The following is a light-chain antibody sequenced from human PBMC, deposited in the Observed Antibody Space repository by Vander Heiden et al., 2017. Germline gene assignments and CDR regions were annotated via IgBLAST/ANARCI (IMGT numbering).Light chain of an antibody. CDR1: EGVSSN. V-gene: IGKV3-15*01. J-gene: IGKJ4*01. Sequence: EIVMTQSPATLSVSPGERATLSCRASEGVSSNLAWYQQRPGQAPRLLIFDASTRASGVPARFSGSGSGTEFTLTISRLESEDFAVYYCHQYNNWPPNLAFGGGSKVDLK. CDR3: HQYNNWPPNLA. CDR2: DAS.